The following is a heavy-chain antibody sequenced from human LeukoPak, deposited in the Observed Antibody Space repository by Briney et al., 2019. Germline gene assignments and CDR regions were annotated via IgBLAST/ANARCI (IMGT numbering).Heavy chain of an antibody. D-gene: IGHD6-13*01. Sequence: GESLKISCKGSGYTFTTYWIGWVRQMPGKGLAWMGIIYPGDSDPRYSPSFQGQVTISADKSISTAYLQWSSLKASDSAIYYCVRHGLGSSWFGFDYWGQGTLVTVSS. V-gene: IGHV5-51*01. J-gene: IGHJ4*02. CDR2: IYPGDSDP. CDR1: GYTFTTYW. CDR3: VRHGLGSSWFGFDY.